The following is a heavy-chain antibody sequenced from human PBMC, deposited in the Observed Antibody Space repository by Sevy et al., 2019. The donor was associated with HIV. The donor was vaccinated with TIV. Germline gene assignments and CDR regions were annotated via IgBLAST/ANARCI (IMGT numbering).Heavy chain of an antibody. V-gene: IGHV4-39*01. Sequence: SETLSLTCIVSGGSISSSSYYWGWIRQPPGKGLEWIGSIYYSGNTYYNPSLKSRVTKAVDTSKKQLSLKLSYVTAADTAVYYWATRLGDCSGSSCYPPEYFHHWGPGTLVTVSS. D-gene: IGHD2-15*01. J-gene: IGHJ1*01. CDR2: IYYSGNT. CDR3: ATRLGDCSGSSCYPPEYFHH. CDR1: GGSISSSSYY.